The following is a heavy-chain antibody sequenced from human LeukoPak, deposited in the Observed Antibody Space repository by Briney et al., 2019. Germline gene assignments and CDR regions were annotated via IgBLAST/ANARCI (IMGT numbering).Heavy chain of an antibody. V-gene: IGHV4-38-2*01. D-gene: IGHD3-3*01. Sequence: ASETLSLTCAVSGYSISSGYYWGWIRQPPGKGLEWIGSIYHSGSTYYNPSLKSRVTISVDTSKNQFSLKLSSVTAADTAVYYCAITQGFYDFWSGYYGYWGQGTLVTLSS. CDR2: IYHSGST. CDR3: AITQGFYDFWSGYYGY. CDR1: GYSISSGYY. J-gene: IGHJ4*02.